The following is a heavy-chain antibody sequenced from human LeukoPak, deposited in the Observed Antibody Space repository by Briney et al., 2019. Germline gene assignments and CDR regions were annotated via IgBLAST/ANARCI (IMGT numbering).Heavy chain of an antibody. Sequence: APVKVSCKASGYTFTSYDINWVRQATGQGLEWMGWMNPNSGNTGYAQKFQGRVTMTRNTSISTAYMELSSLRSEDTAVYYCARVPWVYCSSTSCPSGYWGQGTLVTVSS. V-gene: IGHV1-8*01. CDR2: MNPNSGNT. D-gene: IGHD2-2*01. CDR3: ARVPWVYCSSTSCPSGY. J-gene: IGHJ4*02. CDR1: GYTFTSYD.